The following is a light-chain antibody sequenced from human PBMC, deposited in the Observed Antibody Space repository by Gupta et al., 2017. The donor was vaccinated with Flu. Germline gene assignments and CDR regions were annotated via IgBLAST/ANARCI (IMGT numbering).Light chain of an antibody. J-gene: IGLJ3*02. CDR3: SARDDTQSCWV. CDR1: SSNMGGDY. CDR2: KYN. Sequence: RVTSSVSGSSSNMGGDYLFRYPQLAAVAPNLLVYKYNMRPSGVPDRFSGSRSGTTAAVTTIDLRAGDEADYYCSARDDTQSCWVFGGGTKLAVL. V-gene: IGLV1-47*01.